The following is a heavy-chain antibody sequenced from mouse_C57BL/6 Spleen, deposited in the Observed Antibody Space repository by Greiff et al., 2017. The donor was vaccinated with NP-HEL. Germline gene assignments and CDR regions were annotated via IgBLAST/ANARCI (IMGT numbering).Heavy chain of an antibody. V-gene: IGHV5-4*03. J-gene: IGHJ1*03. CDR1: GFTFSSYA. CDR3: ARAGGITTEWYFDV. D-gene: IGHD1-1*01. Sequence: EVMLVESGGGLVKPGGSLKLSCAASGFTFSSYAMSWVRQTPEKRLEWVATISDGGSYTYYPDNVKGRFTISRDNAKNNLYLQMSHLKSEDTAMYYCARAGGITTEWYFDVWGTGTTVTVSS. CDR2: ISDGGSYT.